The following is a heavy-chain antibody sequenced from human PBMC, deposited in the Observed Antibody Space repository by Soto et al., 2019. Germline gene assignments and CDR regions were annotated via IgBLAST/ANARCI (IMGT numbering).Heavy chain of an antibody. J-gene: IGHJ5*02. CDR3: ARVIWSGHLTSDL. V-gene: IGHV3-48*02. Sequence: EVQVVESGGGLVQPGGSPRLSCAASGFTFSSNSMNWVRQAPGKGLEWISYISSSSSTIYADSVKGRFTISRDNAKTSLYLQMNSLRDEDTAVYYCARVIWSGHLTSDLWGQGTLVTVSS. D-gene: IGHD3-3*01. CDR2: ISSSSSTI. CDR1: GFTFSSNS.